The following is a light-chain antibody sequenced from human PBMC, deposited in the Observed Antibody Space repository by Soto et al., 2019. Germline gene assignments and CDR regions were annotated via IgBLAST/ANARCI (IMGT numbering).Light chain of an antibody. J-gene: IGKJ1*01. CDR3: QQYIDSPRT. V-gene: IGKV3-20*01. CDR1: QTVNRNY. CDR2: GVS. Sequence: EIMLTQSPGTLALSPGDGATLSCRASQTVNRNYLAWYHQRPGQPPRLLIYGVSNRASGVPDRFSGDGSGTEFTLTIGRLDPDDFGVYYCQQYIDSPRTFGQGTRVEVK.